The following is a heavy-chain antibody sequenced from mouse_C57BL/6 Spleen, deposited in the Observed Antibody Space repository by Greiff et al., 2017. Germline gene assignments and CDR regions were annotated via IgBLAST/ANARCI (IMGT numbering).Heavy chain of an antibody. Sequence: VQLQQSGAELMKPGASVKISCKASGYTFTGYWIEWVKQRPGHGLEWIGEILPGSGSTNYNEKFKGKATITADTSSNTAYMHLSSLPTEDSAIDYCARTAHATFAYWGQGTLVTVSA. D-gene: IGHD3-2*02. CDR1: GYTFTGYW. J-gene: IGHJ3*01. V-gene: IGHV1-9*01. CDR3: ARTAHATFAY. CDR2: ILPGSGST.